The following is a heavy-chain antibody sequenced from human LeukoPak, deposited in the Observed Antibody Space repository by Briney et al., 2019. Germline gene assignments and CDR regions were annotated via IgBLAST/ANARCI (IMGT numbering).Heavy chain of an antibody. V-gene: IGHV3-74*01. Sequence: GGSLRLSCAASGFTFSSYWMHWVRQAPGKGLVWVSRINSDGNSANYADSVKGRFIISRDNAKNTLYLQMNSLRAEDTAVYYCARSLPYNWFDPWGQGTLVTVSS. CDR3: ARSLPYNWFDP. CDR1: GFTFSSYW. J-gene: IGHJ5*02. CDR2: INSDGNSA.